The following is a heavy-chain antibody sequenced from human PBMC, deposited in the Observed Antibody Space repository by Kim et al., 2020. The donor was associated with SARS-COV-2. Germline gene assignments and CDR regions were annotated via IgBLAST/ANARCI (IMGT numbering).Heavy chain of an antibody. CDR3: ARDLGAAFDI. J-gene: IGHJ3*02. Sequence: GTPTYRKQFEASVTMTRDTSTSTVYMELSSLTSEDPAVYFCARDLGAAFDIWGQGTMVTVSS. V-gene: IGHV1-46*01. D-gene: IGHD3-10*01. CDR2: GTP.